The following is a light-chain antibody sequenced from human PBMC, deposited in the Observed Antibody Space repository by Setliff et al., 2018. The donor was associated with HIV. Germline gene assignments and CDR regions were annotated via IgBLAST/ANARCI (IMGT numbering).Light chain of an antibody. CDR2: EVT. CDR1: SSDVGGYNY. CDR3: SSYTSSSPLEV. J-gene: IGLJ3*02. Sequence: QSVLTQPASVSGSPGQSITISCTGTSSDVGGYNYVSWYQQHPGKAPKLMIYEVTNRPPGVSSRFSGSKSGNTASLTISGLQAEDEADYYCSSYTSSSPLEVFGGGTQLTVL. V-gene: IGLV2-14*01.